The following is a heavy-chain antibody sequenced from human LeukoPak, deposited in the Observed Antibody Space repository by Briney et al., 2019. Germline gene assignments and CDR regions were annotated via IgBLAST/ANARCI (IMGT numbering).Heavy chain of an antibody. J-gene: IGHJ4*02. CDR1: GGSFSGYY. CDR2: INHSGST. Sequence: PSEPLPRTCSVSGGSFSGYYWRYSRRPPGEGRQWMGEINHSGSTNYNQSLKSQVSISVDRSKTQFSLNMSSVTAADTAVYYCASGRFGELLPQPQIPSYYFAYWGQGPLVTVSS. CDR3: ASGRFGELLPQPQIPSYYFAY. D-gene: IGHD3-10*01. V-gene: IGHV4-34*01.